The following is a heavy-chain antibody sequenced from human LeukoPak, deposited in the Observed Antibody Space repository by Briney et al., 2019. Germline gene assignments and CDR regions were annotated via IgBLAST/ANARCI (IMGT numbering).Heavy chain of an antibody. D-gene: IGHD3-10*01. J-gene: IGHJ4*02. CDR2: INHSGST. CDR3: VYGSGSYYPDFDY. Sequence: SETLSLTCAVYGGSFSGYYWSWIRQPPGKGLEWIGEINHSGSTNYNPSLKSRVTISVDASKNQFSLKLSSVTAADTAVYYCVYGSGSYYPDFDYWGQGTLVTVSS. CDR1: GGSFSGYY. V-gene: IGHV4-34*01.